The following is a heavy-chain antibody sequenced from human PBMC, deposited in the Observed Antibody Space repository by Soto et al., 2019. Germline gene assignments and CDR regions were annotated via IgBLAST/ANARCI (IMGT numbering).Heavy chain of an antibody. CDR1: GFTFSSYG. D-gene: IGHD2-15*01. CDR3: ARGVAPFHYYYYGMDV. V-gene: IGHV3-33*01. J-gene: IGHJ6*02. Sequence: PGGSLRLSCAASGFTFSSYGMHWVRQAPGKGLEWVAVIWYDGSNKYYADSVKGRFTISRDNSKNTLYLQMNSLRAEDTAVYYCARGVAPFHYYYYGMDVWGQGTTVTVS. CDR2: IWYDGSNK.